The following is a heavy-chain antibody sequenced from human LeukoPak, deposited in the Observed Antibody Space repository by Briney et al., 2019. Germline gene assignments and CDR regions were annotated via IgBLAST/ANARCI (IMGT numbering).Heavy chain of an antibody. CDR1: GGSISSGTYY. D-gene: IGHD3-22*01. CDR3: ARHYFDTSGYYPPGDF. Sequence: SETLSLTCTVSGGSISSGTYYWGWIRQPPGKWLEWIGSMYYSGSAYYNPSLKSRVTISVDTSKNQFSLRLSSVTAADTAVYYCARHYFDTSGYYPPGDFWGQGTLVTVSS. CDR2: MYYSGSA. J-gene: IGHJ4*02. V-gene: IGHV4-39*01.